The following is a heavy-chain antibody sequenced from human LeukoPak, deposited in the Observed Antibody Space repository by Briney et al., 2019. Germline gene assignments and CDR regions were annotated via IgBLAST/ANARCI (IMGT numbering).Heavy chain of an antibody. Sequence: PGGSLRLSCAASGFTFSSYWMSWVRQAPGKGLEWVANIKQDGSEKYYVDSVKGRFTISKDNAKNSLYLQRNSLRAEDTAVYYCAREATFGECSDYWGQGTLVTVSS. CDR1: GFTFSSYW. V-gene: IGHV3-7*01. J-gene: IGHJ4*02. CDR2: IKQDGSEK. D-gene: IGHD3-10*01. CDR3: AREATFGECSDY.